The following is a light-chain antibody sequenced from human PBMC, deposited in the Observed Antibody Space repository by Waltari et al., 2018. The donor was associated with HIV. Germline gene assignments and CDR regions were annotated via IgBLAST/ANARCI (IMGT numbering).Light chain of an antibody. CDR1: SSDFGFYNY. CDR2: EVT. CDR3: TSYTATDTLI. Sequence: QSALTQPASVSGSPGQSITISCTGTSSDFGFYNYVSWYQQVPGKVPKVLIYEVTSRPSGGSNRFSGSKSGSTASLTISDLQVEDEADYYCTSYTATDTLIFGGGTKVTVL. J-gene: IGLJ2*01. V-gene: IGLV2-14*01.